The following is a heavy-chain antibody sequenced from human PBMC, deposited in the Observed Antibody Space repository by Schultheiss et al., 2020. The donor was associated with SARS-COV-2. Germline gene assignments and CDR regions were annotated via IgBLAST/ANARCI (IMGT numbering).Heavy chain of an antibody. CDR3: ARDMGAGYCSGGSCYYYGMDV. Sequence: LRLSCAASGFTFSSYAVHWVRQAPGTGLEWVAVISYDGTNKYYADSVKGRFTISRDNSKNTLYLQMNSLRAEDTAVYSCARDMGAGYCSGGSCYYYGMDVWGQGTTVTVSS. CDR2: ISYDGTNK. D-gene: IGHD2-15*01. V-gene: IGHV3-30*01. J-gene: IGHJ6*02. CDR1: GFTFSSYA.